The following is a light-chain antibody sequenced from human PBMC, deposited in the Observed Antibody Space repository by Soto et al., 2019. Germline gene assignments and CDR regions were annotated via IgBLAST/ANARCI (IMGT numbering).Light chain of an antibody. CDR3: QQYGASPRT. CDR1: QSVPSSD. Sequence: PGERATLSCRASQSVPSSDLAWYQQKPGQAPRLLVYVASSRATGIPDRFSGSGSGTDFTLTISRLEPEDFAVYYCQQYGASPRTFGQGTKVEIK. CDR2: VAS. J-gene: IGKJ1*01. V-gene: IGKV3-20*01.